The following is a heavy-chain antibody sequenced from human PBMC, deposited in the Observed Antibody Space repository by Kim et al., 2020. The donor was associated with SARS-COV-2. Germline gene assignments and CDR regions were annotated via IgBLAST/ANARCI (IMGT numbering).Heavy chain of an antibody. J-gene: IGHJ4*02. Sequence: GGSLRLSCAASGFTFSSYGMHWVRQAPGKGLEWVAVISYDGSNKYYADSVKGRFTISRDNSKNTLYLQMNSLRAEDTAVYYCARQDYYDILTFYYFDYWGQGTLVTVSS. D-gene: IGHD3-9*01. CDR3: ARQDYYDILTFYYFDY. CDR1: GFTFSSYG. CDR2: ISYDGSNK. V-gene: IGHV3-33*05.